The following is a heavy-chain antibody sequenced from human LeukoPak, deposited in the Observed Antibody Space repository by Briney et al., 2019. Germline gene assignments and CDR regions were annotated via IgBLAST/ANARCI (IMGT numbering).Heavy chain of an antibody. CDR3: ARDVAVAGHFDY. V-gene: IGHV4-34*01. D-gene: IGHD6-19*01. J-gene: IGHJ4*02. Sequence: GSLRLSCAASGFTFSSYAMSWVRQPPGKGLEWIGEINHSGSTNYNPSLKSRVTISVDTSKNQFSLKLSSVTAADTAVYYCARDVAVAGHFDYWGQGTLVTVSS. CDR2: INHSGST. CDR1: GFTFSSYA.